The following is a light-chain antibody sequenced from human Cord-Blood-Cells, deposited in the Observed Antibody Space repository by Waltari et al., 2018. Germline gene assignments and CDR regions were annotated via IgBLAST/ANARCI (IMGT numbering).Light chain of an antibody. CDR3: AAWDDSLNGPYV. J-gene: IGLJ1*01. V-gene: IGLV1-44*01. Sequence: QSVLTQPPSASGTPGQRVTISCSGSSSNIGSNTVNWYQQLPGTAPKLRIYSNNQRPSVVPDRFAGSKSGTSASLAISGLQSEDEADYCCAAWDDSLNGPYVFGTGTKVTVL. CDR2: SNN. CDR1: SSNIGSNT.